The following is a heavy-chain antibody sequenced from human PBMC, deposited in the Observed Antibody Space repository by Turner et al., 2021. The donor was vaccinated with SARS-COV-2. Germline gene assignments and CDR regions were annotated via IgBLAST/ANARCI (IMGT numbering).Heavy chain of an antibody. CDR2: IRWNSGSI. J-gene: IGHJ5*01. CDR3: AKGGGLDYTNWFDS. Sequence: EVQLVESGGGLVQPGRSLRLSCAASGFTFDDYAMHWVRQAPGKGLEWVSVIRWNSGSIGYADSVKGRFTISRDNAKNSLYLQMNSLRAEDTALYYCAKGGGLDYTNWFDSWGQGTLVTVSS. V-gene: IGHV3-9*01. D-gene: IGHD4-4*01. CDR1: GFTFDDYA.